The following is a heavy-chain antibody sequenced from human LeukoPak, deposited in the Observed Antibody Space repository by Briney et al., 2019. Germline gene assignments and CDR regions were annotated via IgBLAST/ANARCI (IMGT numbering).Heavy chain of an antibody. Sequence: GGSLRLSRVASGFIFRNYAMHWVRQAPGKGLEWVAVGSHDGRNKIYGDSVKGRFTISRDNSKNTVYLQMDNLRPEDTAVYYCAKDRDGSTWSFFDFWGQGTLVTVSS. V-gene: IGHV3-30*18. D-gene: IGHD6-13*01. CDR3: AKDRDGSTWSFFDF. CDR2: GSHDGRNK. CDR1: GFIFRNYA. J-gene: IGHJ4*02.